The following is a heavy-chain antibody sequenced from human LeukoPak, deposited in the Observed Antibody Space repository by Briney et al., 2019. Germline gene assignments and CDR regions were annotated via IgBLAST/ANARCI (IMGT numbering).Heavy chain of an antibody. J-gene: IGHJ4*02. CDR3: ATTGSGYYTPLDY. V-gene: IGHV1-8*02. CDR1: GYTFTSYD. D-gene: IGHD3-3*01. Sequence: ASVKVSCKASGYTFTSYDINWVRQATGQGLEWMGWMNPNSGNTGYAQKFQGRVTMTEDTSTDTAYMELSSLRSEDTAVYYCATTGSGYYTPLDYWGQGTLVTVPS. CDR2: MNPNSGNT.